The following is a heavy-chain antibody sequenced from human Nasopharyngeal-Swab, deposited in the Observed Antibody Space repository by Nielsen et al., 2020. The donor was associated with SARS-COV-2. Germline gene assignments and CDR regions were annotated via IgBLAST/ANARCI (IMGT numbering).Heavy chain of an antibody. Sequence: GESLKISCAASGFTFDDYGMSWVRQAPGKGLEWMANIKQDGSEEYYVDSVKGRFTISRDNAKRSVYLQMHSLRAEDTAVYYCARDVWGPDYWGQGILVTVSS. J-gene: IGHJ4*02. CDR2: IKQDGSEE. D-gene: IGHD3-16*01. V-gene: IGHV3-7*03. CDR3: ARDVWGPDY. CDR1: GFTFDDYG.